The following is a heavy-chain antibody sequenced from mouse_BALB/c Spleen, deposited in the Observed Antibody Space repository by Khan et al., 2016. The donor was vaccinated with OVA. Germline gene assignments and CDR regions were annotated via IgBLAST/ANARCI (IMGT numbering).Heavy chain of an antibody. V-gene: IGHV2-6-1*01. CDR2: IWSDGTT. CDR1: GFSLTDYG. D-gene: IGHD2-10*01. CDR3: ARQPYYHYYIMDY. J-gene: IGHJ4*01. Sequence: QVQLKESGPGLVAPSQSLSITCTISGFSLTDYGIHWVRQPPGKGLEWLVVIWSDGTTTNNSAHKSRLSISKDNSKSQAFLKMNSLQTDDTAMYXCARQPYYHYYIMDYWGQGTSVTVSS.